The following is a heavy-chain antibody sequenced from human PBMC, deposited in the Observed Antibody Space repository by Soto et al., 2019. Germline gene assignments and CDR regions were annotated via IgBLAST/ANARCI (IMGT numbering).Heavy chain of an antibody. CDR2: ISAYNGNT. D-gene: IGHD2-21*02. J-gene: IGHJ4*02. CDR1: GYTFTNYD. V-gene: IGHV1-18*01. Sequence: ASVKVSCKASGYTFTNYDMSWVRQAPGQGLEWMGWISAYNGNTNYAQKFQDRVTMTTDTSTATAYMELSSLRSEDTAVYYCAADRTYCGGDCYVDWGQGTLVTVSS. CDR3: AADRTYCGGDCYVD.